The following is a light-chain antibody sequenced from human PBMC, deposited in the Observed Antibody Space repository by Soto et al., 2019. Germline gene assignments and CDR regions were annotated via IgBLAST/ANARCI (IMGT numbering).Light chain of an antibody. CDR1: HNIFDF. V-gene: IGKV1-39*01. CDR3: HQTYNTPQT. J-gene: IGKJ1*01. CDR2: AAS. Sequence: DIQVTQSPSSLFASVGDRVTIACRASHNIFDFVNWYQQEPGKVPKLLIYAASSLQSGVPSRFSGSGSGTEFTLTISSLQPEDFTTYYCHQTYNTPQTFGQGTKVDIK.